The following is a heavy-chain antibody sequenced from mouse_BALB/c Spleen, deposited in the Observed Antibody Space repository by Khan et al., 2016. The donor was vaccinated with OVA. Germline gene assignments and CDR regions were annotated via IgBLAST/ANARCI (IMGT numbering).Heavy chain of an antibody. CDR1: GFTFSNFG. D-gene: IGHD1-1*01. Sequence: EVELVESGGGLVQPGGSRKLSCAASGFTFSNFGMHCVRQAPEKGLEWVAYISSGSFTINYADTVQGRFTISRDNPKNTLFLQMTSLRSEDTAMYYCTRDYYGSSYVADWGQGTLVTVSA. CDR3: TRDYYGSSYVAD. V-gene: IGHV5-17*02. J-gene: IGHJ3*01. CDR2: ISSGSFTI.